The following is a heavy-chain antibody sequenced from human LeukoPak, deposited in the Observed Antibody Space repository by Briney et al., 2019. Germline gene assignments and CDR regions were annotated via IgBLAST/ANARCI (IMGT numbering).Heavy chain of an antibody. CDR3: ARSRGGRHPRFDY. Sequence: GGSPRLSCAASGFPFSSYEMNWVRQAPGKGLEWVSYISSSGDTIYYAESMKGRFSISRDNARNSVYLQMNSLRAEDTAVYYCARSRGGRHPRFDYWGQGIPVTVSS. CDR1: GFPFSSYE. J-gene: IGHJ4*02. D-gene: IGHD2-15*01. V-gene: IGHV3-48*03. CDR2: ISSSGDTI.